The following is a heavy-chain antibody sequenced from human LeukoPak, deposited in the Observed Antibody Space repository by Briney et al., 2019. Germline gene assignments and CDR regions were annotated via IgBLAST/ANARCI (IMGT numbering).Heavy chain of an antibody. J-gene: IGHJ4*02. V-gene: IGHV4-39*07. CDR2: IYHSGST. CDR1: GGSISSSSYY. CDR3: ARGGDGKPIDY. D-gene: IGHD2-21*01. Sequence: SETLSLTCTVSGGSISSSSYYWGWIRQPPGKGLEWIGSIYHSGSTYYNPSLKSRVTISVDTSKNQFSLKLSSVTAADTAVYYCARGGDGKPIDYWGQGTLVTVSS.